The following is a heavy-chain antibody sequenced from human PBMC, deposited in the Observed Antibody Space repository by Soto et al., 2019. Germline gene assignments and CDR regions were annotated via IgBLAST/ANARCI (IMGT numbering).Heavy chain of an antibody. Sequence: SETLSLTCTVSGGSISSSSYYWGWIRQPPGKGLEGIGSIYYSGSTYHNPSLKSRVTISVDTSKNQFSLKLSSVTAADTAVYYCARHRGYYDILTGYYTELHFDYWGQGTLVTVSS. V-gene: IGHV4-39*01. CDR1: GGSISSSSYY. D-gene: IGHD3-9*01. CDR2: IYYSGST. CDR3: ARHRGYYDILTGYYTELHFDY. J-gene: IGHJ4*02.